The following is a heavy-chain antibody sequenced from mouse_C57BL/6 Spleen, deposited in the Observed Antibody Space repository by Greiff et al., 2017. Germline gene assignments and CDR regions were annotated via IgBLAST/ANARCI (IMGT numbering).Heavy chain of an antibody. CDR2: INPNNGGT. J-gene: IGHJ3*01. CDR1: GYTFTDSY. D-gene: IGHD2-5*01. V-gene: IGHV1-26*01. CDR3: ARRGVREGFAY. Sequence: VQLQQSGPELVKPGASVKLSCKASGYTFTDSYMHWVQQSHGQSLEWIGYINPNNGGTSYNQKFKGKATLTVDKSSSTAYMELRSLTSEDSAVYYCARRGVREGFAYWGQGTLVTVSA.